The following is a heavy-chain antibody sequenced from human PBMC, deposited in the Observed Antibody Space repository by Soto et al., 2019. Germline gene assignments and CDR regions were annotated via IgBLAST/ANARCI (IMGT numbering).Heavy chain of an antibody. Sequence: SETLSLTCAVYGGSFSGYYWSWIRQPPGKGLEWIGEINHSGSTNYNPSLKSRVTISVDTSKNQFSLKLCSVTAADTAVYYCARVRRSGYCSSTSCYRSSGWFDPWGQGTLVTVSS. CDR3: ARVRRSGYCSSTSCYRSSGWFDP. CDR2: INHSGST. D-gene: IGHD2-2*02. CDR1: GGSFSGYY. V-gene: IGHV4-34*01. J-gene: IGHJ5*02.